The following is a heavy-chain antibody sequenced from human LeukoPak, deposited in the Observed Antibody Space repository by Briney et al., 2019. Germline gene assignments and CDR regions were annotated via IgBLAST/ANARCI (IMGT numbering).Heavy chain of an antibody. CDR1: GFTFSSYA. J-gene: IGHJ4*02. D-gene: IGHD6-19*01. V-gene: IGHV3-53*01. CDR2: IYSGGST. CDR3: AGTYSSGWYNLDY. Sequence: GSLRLSCAASGFTFSSYAMSWVRQAPGKGLEWVSVIYSGGSTYYADSVKGRFTISRDNSKNTLYLQMNSLRAEDTAVYYCAGTYSSGWYNLDYWGQGTLVTVSS.